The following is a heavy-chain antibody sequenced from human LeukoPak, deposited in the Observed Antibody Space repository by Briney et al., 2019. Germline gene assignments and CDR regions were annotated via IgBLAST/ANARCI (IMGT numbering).Heavy chain of an antibody. V-gene: IGHV3-23*01. D-gene: IGHD3-22*01. Sequence: PGGSLRLSCAASGFTFSDYAMSWVRQAPGKGLEWVSAISGTGGSTWYADSVKGRVTISRDNSKNTLYLQMNSPRAEDTAVYYCAKDSYDSSGSRYDYWGQGTLVTVSS. CDR1: GFTFSDYA. J-gene: IGHJ4*02. CDR2: ISGTGGST. CDR3: AKDSYDSSGSRYDY.